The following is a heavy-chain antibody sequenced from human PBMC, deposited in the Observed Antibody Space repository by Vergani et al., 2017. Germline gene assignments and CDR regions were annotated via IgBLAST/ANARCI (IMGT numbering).Heavy chain of an antibody. Sequence: EVQLLESGGGLVQPGGSLRLSCAASGFTFSSYAMSWVRQAPGKGLEWVSAISGSGGSTYYADSVKGRFTISRDKSTNTLYLQMNSRSAEDTAVYYCAEDLYYYVSSGYYPLGDGMDVWGEGTTVTVSS. V-gene: IGHV3-23*01. CDR1: GFTFSSYA. CDR3: AEDLYYYVSSGYYPLGDGMDV. D-gene: IGHD3-22*01. J-gene: IGHJ6*04. CDR2: ISGSGGST.